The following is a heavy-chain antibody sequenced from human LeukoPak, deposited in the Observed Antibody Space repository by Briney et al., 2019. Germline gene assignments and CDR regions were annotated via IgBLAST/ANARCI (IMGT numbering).Heavy chain of an antibody. CDR3: ARVEMPIIAVFDC. D-gene: IGHD5-24*01. CDR1: GFSFSSFA. Sequence: GGSLRLSCAASGFSFSSFALHWVRQAPGKGLEWVAATSPAGNEIYYADSVKGRFTISRDNSNNTLYLQMNSLRPEDTAVYYCARVEMPIIAVFDCWGQGTLVTVSS. J-gene: IGHJ4*02. CDR2: TSPAGNEI. V-gene: IGHV3-30*01.